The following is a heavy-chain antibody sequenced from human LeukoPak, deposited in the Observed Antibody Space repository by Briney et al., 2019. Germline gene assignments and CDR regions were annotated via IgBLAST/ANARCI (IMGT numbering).Heavy chain of an antibody. CDR2: ISGSGGST. D-gene: IGHD5-18*01. V-gene: IGHV3-23*01. J-gene: IGHJ4*02. Sequence: GGSLRLSCAASGFTFSSYSMSWVRQAPGKGLEWVSAISGSGGSTYYADSVKGRFTISRDNSKNTLYLSMNSLRAEDTAVCYCAKHDGGWIQAINYFDYWGQGTLVTVSS. CDR3: AKHDGGWIQAINYFDY. CDR1: GFTFSSYS.